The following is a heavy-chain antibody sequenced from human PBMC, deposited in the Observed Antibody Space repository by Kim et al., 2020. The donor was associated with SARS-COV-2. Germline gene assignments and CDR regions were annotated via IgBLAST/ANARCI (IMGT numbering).Heavy chain of an antibody. CDR2: MNPNSGNT. CDR1: GYTFTSFD. V-gene: IGHV1-8*01. CDR3: AGGHSSSGSGRLST. J-gene: IGHJ4*02. D-gene: IGHD6-13*01. Sequence: ASVKVSCKASGYTFTSFDINWVRQATGQGLEWMGWMNPNSGNTDYAQMFQGRVTMTRDTSINTAYMELSSLTSEDTAVYYCAGGHSSSGSGRLSTWGQGTLVTVSS.